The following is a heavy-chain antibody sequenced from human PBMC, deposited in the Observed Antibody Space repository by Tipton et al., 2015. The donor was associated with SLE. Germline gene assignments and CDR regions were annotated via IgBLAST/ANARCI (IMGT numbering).Heavy chain of an antibody. J-gene: IGHJ4*02. CDR2: IFYSGRT. V-gene: IGHV4-39*07. Sequence: TLSLTCTVSGDSINTRNYYWGWIRQPPGKGLDWIGSIFYSGRTHYNLFLESRVTMSVDTSKNQFSLELRSVTAADTAIYYCARRSVGWDRPPDWGQGTRVIVSS. CDR1: GDSINTRNYY. CDR3: ARRSVGWDRPPD. D-gene: IGHD6-19*01.